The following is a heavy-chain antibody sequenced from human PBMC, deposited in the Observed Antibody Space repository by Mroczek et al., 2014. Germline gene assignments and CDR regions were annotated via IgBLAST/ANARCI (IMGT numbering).Heavy chain of an antibody. CDR2: LVGMGGST. J-gene: IGHJ3*02. D-gene: IGHD1-26*01. Sequence: VQLVQSGGVVVQPGGSLRLSCAASGFTFDDYTMHWVRQAPGKVWSGSLLLVGMGGSTYYADSVKGRFTISRDNSKNSLYLQMNSLRTEDTALYYCAKDSGSQIQGDAFDIWGQGTMVTVSS. CDR1: GFTFDDYT. V-gene: IGHV3-43*01. CDR3: AKDSGSQIQGDAFDI.